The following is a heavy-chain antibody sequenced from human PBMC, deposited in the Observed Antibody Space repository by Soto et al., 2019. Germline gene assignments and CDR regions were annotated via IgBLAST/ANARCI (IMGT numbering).Heavy chain of an antibody. Sequence: QVQLQESGPGLVKPSQTLSLTCTVSGGSISSGDYYWSWIRQPPGKGLEWIGYIYYSGSTYYNPSLKSRVTHAEDTSKNQFSLKLSSVTAADTAVYYCARDAVVGDHPRGMDVWGQGTTVTVSS. J-gene: IGHJ6*02. CDR3: ARDAVVGDHPRGMDV. CDR2: IYYSGST. CDR1: GGSISSGDYY. V-gene: IGHV4-30-4*01. D-gene: IGHD2-15*01.